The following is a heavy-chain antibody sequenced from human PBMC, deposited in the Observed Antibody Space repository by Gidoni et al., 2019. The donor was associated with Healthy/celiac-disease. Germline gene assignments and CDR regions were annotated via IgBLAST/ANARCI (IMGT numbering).Heavy chain of an antibody. CDR2: IYYSGST. V-gene: IGHV4-59*01. Sequence: QVQLQESGPGLVKPSETLSLTCTVSGASIYSYYWSWIRQPPGKGLEWIGYIYYSGSTNYNPSLKSRVTMSVDTSKNQFSLRLTSVTAADTAIYYCASGYTSDWYYFDHWGQGTLVTVSS. CDR3: ASGYTSDWYYFDH. CDR1: GASIYSYY. J-gene: IGHJ4*02. D-gene: IGHD6-13*01.